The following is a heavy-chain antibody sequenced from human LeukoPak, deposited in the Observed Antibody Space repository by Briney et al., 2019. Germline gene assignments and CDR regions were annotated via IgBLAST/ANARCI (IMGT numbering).Heavy chain of an antibody. J-gene: IGHJ4*02. CDR2: ISRNSGSI. D-gene: IGHD3-22*01. V-gene: IGHV3-9*01. Sequence: GGSPRLSCAASGFTFDDYAVHWVRQAPGKGLEWVSGISRNSGSIGYADSVKGRFTISRDNAKNSLYLQMNRPRAEDTALYYCAKGYYDSSGTDYWGQGTLVTVSS. CDR1: GFTFDDYA. CDR3: AKGYYDSSGTDY.